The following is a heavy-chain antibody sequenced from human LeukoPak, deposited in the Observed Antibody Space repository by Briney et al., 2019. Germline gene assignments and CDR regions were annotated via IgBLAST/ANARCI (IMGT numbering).Heavy chain of an antibody. CDR1: GFTYSSYW. CDR2: IKQDGSEK. V-gene: IGHV3-7*01. D-gene: IGHD5-24*01. Sequence: GGSLRLSCAASGFTYSSYWMSWVRQAPGKGLEWVANIKQDGSEKYYVDSVKGRFTISRDNAKNSLYLQMNSLRAEDTAVYYCARHSILRDGYNDAFDISGQGTMVTVSS. CDR3: ARHSILRDGYNDAFDI. J-gene: IGHJ3*02.